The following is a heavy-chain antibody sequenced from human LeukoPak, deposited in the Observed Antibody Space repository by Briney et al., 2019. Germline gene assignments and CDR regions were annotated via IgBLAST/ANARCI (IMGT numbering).Heavy chain of an antibody. V-gene: IGHV4-39*01. CDR1: GGSISSSSYY. D-gene: IGHD6-25*01. CDR3: ARHPQQRLDLGFDY. CDR2: IYYSGST. J-gene: IGHJ4*02. Sequence: SETLSLTCTVSGGSISSSSYYWGWIRQPPGKGLEWIGSIYYSGSTYYNPSLKSRVTISLDTSKNQFSLKLSSVTAADTAVYYCARHPQQRLDLGFDYWGQGTLVTVSS.